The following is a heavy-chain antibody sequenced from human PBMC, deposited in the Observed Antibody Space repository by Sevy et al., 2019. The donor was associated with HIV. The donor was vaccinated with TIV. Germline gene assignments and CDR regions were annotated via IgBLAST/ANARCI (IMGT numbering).Heavy chain of an antibody. J-gene: IGHJ1*01. CDR2: ISFDATNK. CDR3: ALERLSSDVAEYFQN. V-gene: IGHV3-30-3*01. CDR1: GFTFNRYS. D-gene: IGHD1-1*01. Sequence: QLGGSLRLSCAASGFTFNRYSMHWVRQAPGKGLEWVATISFDATNKHYADSVKGRFTISRDNFQNSLFLQMDSLRPEDTAVYYCALERLSSDVAEYFQNWGQGTLVTVSS.